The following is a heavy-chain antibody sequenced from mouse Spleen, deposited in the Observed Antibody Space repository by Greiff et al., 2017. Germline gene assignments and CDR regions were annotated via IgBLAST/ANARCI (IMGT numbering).Heavy chain of an antibody. V-gene: IGHV4-1*02. J-gene: IGHJ3*01. CDR2: INPDSSTI. CDR3: ARHGSLDWFAY. Sequence: EVKVEESGGGLVQPGGSLKLSCAASGFDFSRYWMSWVRQAPGRGLEWIGEINPDSSTINYTPSLKDKFIISRDNAKNTLYLQMSKVRSEDTALYYCARHGSLDWFAYWGQGTLVTVSA. D-gene: IGHD2-2*01. CDR1: GFDFSRYW.